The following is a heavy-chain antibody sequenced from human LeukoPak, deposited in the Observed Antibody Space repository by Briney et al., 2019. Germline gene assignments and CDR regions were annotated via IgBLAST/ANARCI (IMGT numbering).Heavy chain of an antibody. V-gene: IGHV1-69*04. D-gene: IGHD2-15*01. CDR3: ARGGYCSGGSCYSGWFDP. J-gene: IGHJ5*02. Sequence: GASVKVSCKASGGTFSSYAISWVRQAPGQGLERMGRIIPILGIANYAQKFQGRVTITADKSTSTAYMELSSLRSEDMAVYYCARGGYCSGGSCYSGWFDPWGQGTLVTVSS. CDR1: GGTFSSYA. CDR2: IIPILGIA.